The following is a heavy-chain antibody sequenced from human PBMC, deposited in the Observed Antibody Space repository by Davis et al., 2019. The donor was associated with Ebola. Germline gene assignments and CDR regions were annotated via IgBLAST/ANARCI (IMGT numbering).Heavy chain of an antibody. CDR1: GFTVSSNY. Sequence: GGSLRLSCAASGFTVSSNYMSWVRQAPGKGLEWVSSISSSSSYIFYADSVRGRFTISRDNTKNSLYLQMNSLRAEDTAVYYCARYSSGWGQGTLVTVSS. D-gene: IGHD6-19*01. CDR3: ARYSSG. CDR2: ISSSSSYI. V-gene: IGHV3-21*01. J-gene: IGHJ4*02.